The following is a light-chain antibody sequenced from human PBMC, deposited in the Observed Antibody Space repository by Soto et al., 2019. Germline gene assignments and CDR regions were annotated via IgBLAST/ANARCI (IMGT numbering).Light chain of an antibody. CDR3: QVWDTSIYQYV. CDR1: NIGSRS. J-gene: IGLJ1*01. V-gene: IGLV3-21*02. CDR2: DDD. Sequence: SYELTQPPSVSVAAGQTARFACGGNNIGSRSVHWYQQRPGQAPILVVFDDDDRPSGIPERFSGSNSGNTATLTIIRVEAGDEADYYCQVWDTSIYQYVFGSGTKVTVL.